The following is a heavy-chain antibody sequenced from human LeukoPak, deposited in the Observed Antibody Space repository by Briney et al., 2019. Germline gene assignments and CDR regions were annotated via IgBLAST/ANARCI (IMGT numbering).Heavy chain of an antibody. D-gene: IGHD2-2*01. V-gene: IGHV4-4*02. CDR1: GFNFDDYG. CDR2: IYHSGST. Sequence: GSLRLSCAASGFNFDDYGMSWVRQAPGKGLEWIGEIYHSGSTNYNPSLKSRVTISVDKSKNQFSLKLSSVTAADTAVYYCARMGDCSSTSCYVHYYYGMDVWGQGTTVTVSS. J-gene: IGHJ6*02. CDR3: ARMGDCSSTSCYVHYYYGMDV.